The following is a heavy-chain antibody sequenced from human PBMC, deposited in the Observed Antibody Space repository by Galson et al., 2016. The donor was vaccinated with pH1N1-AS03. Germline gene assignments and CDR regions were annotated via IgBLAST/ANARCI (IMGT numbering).Heavy chain of an antibody. CDR3: ARRRNPLGFNHYYYMDV. CDR2: ISNSGSNI. Sequence: SLRLSCAASGFTFSSYEMNWVRQAPGKGLEWVSYISNSGSNIYYADSVKGRFTISSDNAKNSLYLQMNSLRAEDTAVYYCARRRNPLGFNHYYYMDVWGKGTTVTVSS. V-gene: IGHV3-48*03. D-gene: IGHD3-10*01. J-gene: IGHJ6*03. CDR1: GFTFSSYE.